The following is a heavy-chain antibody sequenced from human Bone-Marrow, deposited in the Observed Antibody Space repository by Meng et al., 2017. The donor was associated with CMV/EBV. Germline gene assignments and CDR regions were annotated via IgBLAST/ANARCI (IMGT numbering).Heavy chain of an antibody. CDR1: GFTFRSYA. J-gene: IGHJ4*02. Sequence: GSLRLSCAASGFTFRSYAMHWVRQAPGKGLEWIGEINHSGSTNYNPSLKSRVTISVDTSKNQFSLKLSSVTAADTAVYYCARVRGWSVGYFDCWGQGTLVTVSS. CDR3: ARVRGWSVGYFDC. CDR2: INHSGST. V-gene: IGHV4-34*01. D-gene: IGHD6-19*01.